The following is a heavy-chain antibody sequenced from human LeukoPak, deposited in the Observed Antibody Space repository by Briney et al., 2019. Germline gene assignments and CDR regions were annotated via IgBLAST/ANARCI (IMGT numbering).Heavy chain of an antibody. D-gene: IGHD6-6*01. CDR2: IYYSGST. CDR1: GGSISSGSYY. CDR3: ARRIAARHQWIDY. Sequence: KPSETLSLTCTVSGGSISSGSYYWGWIRQPPGKGLEWIGSIYYSGSTYYNPSLKSRVTISVDTSKNQFSLKLSSVTAADTAVYYCARRIAARHQWIDYWGQGTLVTVSS. V-gene: IGHV4-39*07. J-gene: IGHJ4*02.